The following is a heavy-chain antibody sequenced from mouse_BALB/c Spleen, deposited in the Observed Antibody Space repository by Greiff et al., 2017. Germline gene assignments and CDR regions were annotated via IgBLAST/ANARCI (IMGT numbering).Heavy chain of an antibody. V-gene: IGHV5-12-1*01. CDR1: GFAFSSYD. CDR2: ISSGGGST. D-gene: IGHD2-10*02. J-gene: IGHJ3*01. CDR3: ARQSLYGNYVDY. Sequence: EVNLVESGGGLVKPGGSLKLSCAASGFAFSSYDMSWVRQTPEKRLEWVAYISSGGGSTYYPDTVKGRFTISRDNAKNTLYLQMSSLKSEDTAMYYCARQSLYGNYVDYWGQGTLVTVSA.